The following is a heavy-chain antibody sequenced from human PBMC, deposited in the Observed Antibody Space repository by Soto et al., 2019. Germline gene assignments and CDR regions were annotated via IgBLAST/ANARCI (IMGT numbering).Heavy chain of an antibody. CDR3: ARARYGASPGCYKHYYYGMDT. Sequence: ASVKFACKASGYTFSSHGISWVRQSPGPGLEWLGWISTYNCRTHHAQKAQGRVTMTTDTSTSTAYLDLRSLTFDDTAVYYCARARYGASPGCYKHYYYGMDTWGQGTTVTVSS. CDR1: GYTFSSHG. CDR2: ISTYNCRT. J-gene: IGHJ6*02. D-gene: IGHD2-2*02. V-gene: IGHV1-18*04.